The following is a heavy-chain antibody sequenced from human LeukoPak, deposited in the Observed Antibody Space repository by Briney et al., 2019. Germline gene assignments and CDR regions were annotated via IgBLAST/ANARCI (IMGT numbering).Heavy chain of an antibody. Sequence: PSETLSLTCAVYGGSFSGYYWSWIRQPPGKGLEWIGEINHSGSTYYNPSLKSRVTISVDTSKNQFSLKLSSVTAADTAVYYCARYTAMAIGWFDYWGQGTLVTVSS. CDR3: ARYTAMAIGWFDY. J-gene: IGHJ4*02. V-gene: IGHV4-34*01. CDR1: GGSFSGYY. CDR2: INHSGST. D-gene: IGHD5-18*01.